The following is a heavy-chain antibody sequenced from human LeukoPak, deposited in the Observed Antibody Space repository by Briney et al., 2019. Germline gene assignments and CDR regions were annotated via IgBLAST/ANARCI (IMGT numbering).Heavy chain of an antibody. J-gene: IGHJ4*02. V-gene: IGHV3-30*18. Sequence: GRSLRLSCAASGFTFSSYGMHWVRQAPGKGLEWVAVISYDGSNKYYADSVKGRFTISRDNSKNTLYLQMNSLRAEDTAVYYCAKDPGYCSGGSCYSGAPLPDYWSQGTLVTVSS. CDR1: GFTFSSYG. CDR2: ISYDGSNK. CDR3: AKDPGYCSGGSCYSGAPLPDY. D-gene: IGHD2-15*01.